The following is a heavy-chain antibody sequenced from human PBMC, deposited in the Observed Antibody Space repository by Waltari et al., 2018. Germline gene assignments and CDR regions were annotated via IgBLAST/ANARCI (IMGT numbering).Heavy chain of an antibody. CDR2: ISGYNGNT. D-gene: IGHD3-22*01. V-gene: IGHV1-18*04. CDR1: GYTFSNYG. CDR3: ARTYYYDSRDFDH. J-gene: IGHJ4*02. Sequence: QVQMVQSGPEVKKPGASVKVSCKYSGYTFSNYGISWVRLAPGHGLEWMGWISGYNGNTMYAPNVQGRVTGATDTSTGTTYMELRGLRSDDTAVYYCARTYYYDSRDFDHWGQGTLVTVSS.